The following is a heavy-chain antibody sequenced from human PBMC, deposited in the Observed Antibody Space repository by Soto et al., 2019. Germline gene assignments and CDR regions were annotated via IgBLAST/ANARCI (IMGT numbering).Heavy chain of an antibody. Sequence: VQLLESGGDLVRPGGSLRLSCAASGFTFYNYAMNWVRQAPGKGLEWVSTISGGGDGTYYADSVKGRFTISRDNSRNTVYLQMISLRAEDTAVYYCAKKGLGSLATYCTTGDCHYAFDVWGQGTLVTVSS. CDR3: AKKGLGSLATYCTTGDCHYAFDV. D-gene: IGHD2-8*01. J-gene: IGHJ3*01. CDR1: GFTFYNYA. CDR2: ISGGGDGT. V-gene: IGHV3-23*01.